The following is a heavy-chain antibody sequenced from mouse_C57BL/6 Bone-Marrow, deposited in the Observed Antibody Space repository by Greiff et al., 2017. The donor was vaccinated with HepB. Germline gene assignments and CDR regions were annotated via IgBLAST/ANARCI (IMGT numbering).Heavy chain of an antibody. CDR2: IDPSDSYT. Sequence: QVQLKQPGAELVMPGASVKLSCKASGYTFTSYWMYWVKQRPGQGLEWIGEIDPSDSYTNYNQKFKGKSTLTVDKSSSTAYMQLSSLTSEDSAVYYCAREFPYYYGSSYDYAMDYWGQGTSVTVSS. CDR1: GYTFTSYW. V-gene: IGHV1-69*01. J-gene: IGHJ4*01. D-gene: IGHD1-1*01. CDR3: AREFPYYYGSSYDYAMDY.